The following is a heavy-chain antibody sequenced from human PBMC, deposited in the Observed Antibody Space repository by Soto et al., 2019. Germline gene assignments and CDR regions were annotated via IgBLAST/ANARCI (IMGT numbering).Heavy chain of an antibody. CDR2: INPSGGST. CDR3: ATEGDDIVILVAAPLYPSSYGMDV. V-gene: IGHV1-46*04. CDR1: GYTFTNYY. Sequence: QVQLVQSGAEVKKPGASVKVSCKASGYTFTNYYMHWVRQAPGQGLEWMGIINPSGGSTSYSQKLQGRVTMTRDTSTSTVYMELSSLRSEDTAVYYCATEGDDIVILVAAPLYPSSYGMDVWGQGTTVTVSS. J-gene: IGHJ6*02. D-gene: IGHD2-15*01.